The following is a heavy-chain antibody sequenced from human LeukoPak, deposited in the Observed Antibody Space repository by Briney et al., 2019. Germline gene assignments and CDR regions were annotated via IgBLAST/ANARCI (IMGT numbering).Heavy chain of an antibody. Sequence: GGSLRLSCAASGFTFSSYGMHWVRQAPGKGLEWVAFIRYDGSNKYYADSVKGRFTISRDNSKNTLYLQMNSLRAEDTAVYYCARGYARDGYNYPYWGQGTLVTVSS. CDR2: IRYDGSNK. D-gene: IGHD5-24*01. CDR3: ARGYARDGYNYPY. V-gene: IGHV3-30*02. CDR1: GFTFSSYG. J-gene: IGHJ4*02.